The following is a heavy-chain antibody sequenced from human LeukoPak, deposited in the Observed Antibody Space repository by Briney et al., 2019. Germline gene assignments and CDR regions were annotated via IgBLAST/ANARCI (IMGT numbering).Heavy chain of an antibody. D-gene: IGHD6-13*01. J-gene: IGHJ2*01. CDR1: GFTFSSYA. Sequence: GGSLRLSCAASGFTFSSYAMSWVRQAPGKGLEGVSAISGSGGSTYYADSVKGRFTISRDNSKNTLYLQMNSLRAEDTAVYYCAKEGVYSSSWYGNWYFDLWGRGTLVTVSS. CDR2: ISGSGGST. CDR3: AKEGVYSSSWYGNWYFDL. V-gene: IGHV3-23*01.